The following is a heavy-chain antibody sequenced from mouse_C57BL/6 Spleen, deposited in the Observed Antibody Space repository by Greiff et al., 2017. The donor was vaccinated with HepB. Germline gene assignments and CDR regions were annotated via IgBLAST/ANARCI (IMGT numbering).Heavy chain of an antibody. V-gene: IGHV8-8*01. CDR3: ARTAYGSSYGAWFAY. CDR2: IWWDDDK. Sequence: VKLVESGPGILQPSQTLSLTCSFSGFSLSTFGMGVGWIRQPSGKGLEWLAHIWWDDDKYYNPALKSRLTISKDTAKNQVFLKIANVDTADTATYYCARTAYGSSYGAWFAYWGQGTLVTVSA. D-gene: IGHD1-1*01. CDR1: GFSLSTFGMG. J-gene: IGHJ3*01.